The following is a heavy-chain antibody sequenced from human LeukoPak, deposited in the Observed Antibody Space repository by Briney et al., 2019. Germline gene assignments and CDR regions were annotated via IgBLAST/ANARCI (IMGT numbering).Heavy chain of an antibody. CDR2: INPSGGGT. CDR3: VRDTNGVSWFDP. J-gene: IGHJ5*02. Sequence: ASVKVSCKTSGYTFTKYYMHWVRQAPGQGLEWMGIINPSGGGTSYAQQFQGRVTMTRDTSTSTVYMELSSLRSEDTAVYYCVRDTNGVSWFDPWGQGTLVTVSS. D-gene: IGHD2-8*01. V-gene: IGHV1-46*01. CDR1: GYTFTKYY.